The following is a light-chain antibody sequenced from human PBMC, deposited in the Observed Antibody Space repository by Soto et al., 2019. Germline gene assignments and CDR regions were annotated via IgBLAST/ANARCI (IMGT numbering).Light chain of an antibody. V-gene: IGKV3-20*01. Sequence: EIVLTQSPGTLSLSPEEIATLSCRASQSVSSSYLAWYQQKPGQAPRLLIYGASNRATGIPDRFSGSGSGTDFTLTISRLEPEDFAVYYCQQYGSSGTFGQGTKV. J-gene: IGKJ1*01. CDR2: GAS. CDR3: QQYGSSGT. CDR1: QSVSSSY.